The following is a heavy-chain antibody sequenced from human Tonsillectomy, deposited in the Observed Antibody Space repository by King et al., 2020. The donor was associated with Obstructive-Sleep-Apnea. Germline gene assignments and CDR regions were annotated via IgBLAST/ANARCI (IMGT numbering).Heavy chain of an antibody. D-gene: IGHD3-9*01. J-gene: IGHJ5*02. V-gene: IGHV5-10-1*01. CDR2: IDASDSYT. CDR1: GYIFTNYW. Sequence: QLVQSGAEVKKPGESLRISCKGSGYIFTNYWINWVRQMPGKGLEWMGRIDASDSYTNYSPSFQGHVTISGDKSISTAYLQWSSLKASDTAIYYCARQGNYDILTGYYGGGFDPWGQGTLVTVSS. CDR3: ARQGNYDILTGYYGGGFDP.